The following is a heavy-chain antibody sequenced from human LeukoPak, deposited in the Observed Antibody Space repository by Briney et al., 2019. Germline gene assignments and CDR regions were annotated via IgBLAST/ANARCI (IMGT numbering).Heavy chain of an antibody. D-gene: IGHD3-22*01. V-gene: IGHV3-23*01. Sequence: GGSLRLSCAASGFTFSNAAMSWVRQAPGKGLEWVSAISGSGGSTSYADSVKGRFTISRDNSKNTLYLQMNSLRAEDTAVYYCAKVGRDYDSSGYYSPFDYWGQGTLVTVSS. CDR3: AKVGRDYDSSGYYSPFDY. J-gene: IGHJ4*02. CDR1: GFTFSNAA. CDR2: ISGSGGST.